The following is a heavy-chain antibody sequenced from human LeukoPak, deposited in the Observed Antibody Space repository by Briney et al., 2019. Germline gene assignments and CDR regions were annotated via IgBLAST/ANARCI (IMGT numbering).Heavy chain of an antibody. V-gene: IGHV3-30*18. J-gene: IGHJ4*02. CDR3: AKDLYYYGSGSYSDGNPVVPDY. CDR2: ISYDGSNK. Sequence: PGRSLRLSCAASGFTFSSYGMHWVRQAPGKGLEWVAVISYDGSNKYYADSVKGRFTISRDNSKNTLYLQMNSLRAEDTAVYYCAKDLYYYGSGSYSDGNPVVPDYWGQGTLVTVSS. CDR1: GFTFSSYG. D-gene: IGHD3-10*01.